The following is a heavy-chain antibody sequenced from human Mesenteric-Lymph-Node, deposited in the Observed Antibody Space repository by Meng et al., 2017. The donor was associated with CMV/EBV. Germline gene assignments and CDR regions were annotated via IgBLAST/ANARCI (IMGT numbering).Heavy chain of an antibody. CDR2: IDYRGIT. J-gene: IGHJ5*02. Sequence: SETLSLTCTVSGGSISSDSYSWGWLRQAPGKGLEWIGNIDYRGITDYNPSLRSRVTISSDTSTHQFSLKLRSVTTADTAIYYCARDSGLDGFYSWFDPWGQGTLVTVSS. V-gene: IGHV4-39*07. CDR1: GGSISSDSYS. CDR3: ARDSGLDGFYSWFDP. D-gene: IGHD3/OR15-3a*01.